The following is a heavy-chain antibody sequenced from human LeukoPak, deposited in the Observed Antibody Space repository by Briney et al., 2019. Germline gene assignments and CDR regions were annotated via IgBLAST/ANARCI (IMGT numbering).Heavy chain of an antibody. CDR3: ASRKLGNDY. V-gene: IGHV4-59*02. Sequence: PSHTLSLICTICGLPVRDYYESWIPQSRGKALEWLGYNYHSGSTSYSPSLKSRVTISADTSKNQFSLKLSSVTAADTAVYYCASRKLGNDYWGQGTLVTVSS. J-gene: IGHJ4*02. CDR1: GLPVRDYY. CDR2: NYHSGST. D-gene: IGHD7-27*01.